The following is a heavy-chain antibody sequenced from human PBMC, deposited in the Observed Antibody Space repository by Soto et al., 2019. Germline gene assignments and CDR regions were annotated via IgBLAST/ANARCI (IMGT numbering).Heavy chain of an antibody. CDR1: GYTFTSYS. Sequence: ASVKVSCKASGYTFTSYSMHWVRQAPGQGLEWMGIINPSGGSTTYAQKFQDRVTMTRDTSTSTVYMEVSSLRSEDTAVYHCARDESLDVWGQGTTVTVS. J-gene: IGHJ6*02. CDR3: ARDESLDV. CDR2: INPSGGST. V-gene: IGHV1-46*01. D-gene: IGHD3-10*01.